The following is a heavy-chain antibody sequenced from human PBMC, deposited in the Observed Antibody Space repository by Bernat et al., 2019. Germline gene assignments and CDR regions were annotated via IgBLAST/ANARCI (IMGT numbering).Heavy chain of an antibody. D-gene: IGHD3-10*01. V-gene: IGHV4-39*01. Sequence: QLQLQESGPGLVKPSETLSLTCTVSGGSISSSSYYWGWIRKPPGKGLEWIGSIYYSGSTYYNPSLKSRVTISVDTSKNQFSLKLSSVIAADTAVYYCARQWRGPLFPYFDYWGQGTLVTVSS. CDR3: ARQWRGPLFPYFDY. J-gene: IGHJ4*02. CDR2: IYYSGST. CDR1: GGSISSSSYY.